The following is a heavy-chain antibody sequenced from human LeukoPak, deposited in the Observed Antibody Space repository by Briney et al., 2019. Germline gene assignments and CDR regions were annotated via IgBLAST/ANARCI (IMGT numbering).Heavy chain of an antibody. J-gene: IGHJ4*02. V-gene: IGHV3-48*03. CDR1: GFTFSSYE. Sequence: PGGSLRLSCAASGFTFSSYEMNWVRQAPGKGLEWVSYISSSGSTIYYADSVKGRFTISRDNSENTVYLHMSSLRAGDTAVYFCAKDDVWLQFNDWGQGTLVTVSS. D-gene: IGHD5-24*01. CDR2: ISSSGSTI. CDR3: AKDDVWLQFND.